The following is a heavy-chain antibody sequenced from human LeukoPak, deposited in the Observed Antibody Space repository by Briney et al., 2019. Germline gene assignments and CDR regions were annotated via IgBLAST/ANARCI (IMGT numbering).Heavy chain of an antibody. D-gene: IGHD3-10*01. CDR1: GYTFTGYY. CDR2: INPNSGGT. V-gene: IGHV1-2*02. J-gene: IGHJ4*02. Sequence: ASVKVSCKASGYTFTGYYMHWVRQAPGQGLEWMGWINPNSGGTNYAQNFQGRVTMTRDTSISTAYMELSRLRPDDTAVYYCARDRAMVELLWFGEFDYWGQGTLVTVSS. CDR3: ARDRAMVELLWFGEFDY.